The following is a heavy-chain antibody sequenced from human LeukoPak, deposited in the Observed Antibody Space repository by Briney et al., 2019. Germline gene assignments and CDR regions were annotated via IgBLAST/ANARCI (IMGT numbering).Heavy chain of an antibody. Sequence: SVKVSCKASGGTFSSYAISWVRQAPGQGLEWMGGIIPIFGTANYAQKFQGRVTITADESTSTAYMELSSLRSEDTAVYYCASPLAYYDSSGYSEVDYYGMDVWGQGTTVTVSS. J-gene: IGHJ6*02. CDR2: IIPIFGTA. V-gene: IGHV1-69*13. CDR3: ASPLAYYDSSGYSEVDYYGMDV. CDR1: GGTFSSYA. D-gene: IGHD3-22*01.